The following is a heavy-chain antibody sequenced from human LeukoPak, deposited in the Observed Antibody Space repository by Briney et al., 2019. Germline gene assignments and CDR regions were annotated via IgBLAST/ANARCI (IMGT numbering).Heavy chain of an antibody. Sequence: GGSLRLSCAASGFTFSSYWMSWVRQAPGKGLEWVANIKQDGSEKYYVDSVKGRFTISRDNAKNSLFLQMNSLRAEDTAVYYCAKGKVDTAMRAHFQHWGQGTLVTVSS. CDR2: IKQDGSEK. D-gene: IGHD5-18*01. J-gene: IGHJ1*01. CDR1: GFTFSSYW. CDR3: AKGKVDTAMRAHFQH. V-gene: IGHV3-7*03.